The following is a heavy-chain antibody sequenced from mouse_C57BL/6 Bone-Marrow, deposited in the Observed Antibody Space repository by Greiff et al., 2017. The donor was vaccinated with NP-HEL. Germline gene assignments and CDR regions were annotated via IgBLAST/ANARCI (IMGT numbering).Heavy chain of an antibody. D-gene: IGHD2-5*01. CDR1: GYTFTSYW. V-gene: IGHV1-50*01. J-gene: IGHJ2*01. CDR3: ARPDYYSIDY. CDR2: FGPSDSYT. Sequence: QVQLQQPGAELVKPGASVKLSCKASGYTFTSYWMQWVKQRPGQGLEWRGGFGPSDSYTNYTQKFKGKATLTVDTSSSTAYMQLSSLTSEDSAVYYCARPDYYSIDYWGQGTTLTVSS.